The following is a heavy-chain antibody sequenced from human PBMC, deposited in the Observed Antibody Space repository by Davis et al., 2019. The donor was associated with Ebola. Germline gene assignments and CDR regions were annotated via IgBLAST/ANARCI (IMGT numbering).Heavy chain of an antibody. V-gene: IGHV4-59*01. J-gene: IGHJ6*03. D-gene: IGHD3-10*01. CDR3: ARVAYGSGSYYYYYYMDV. CDR2: IYYSGST. Sequence: PGGSLRLSCTVSGGSISSYYWSWIRQPPGKGLEWIGYIYYSGSTNYNPSLKSRVTISVDTSKNQFSLKLSSVTAADTAVYYCARVAYGSGSYYYYYYMDVWGKGTTATVSS. CDR1: GGSISSYY.